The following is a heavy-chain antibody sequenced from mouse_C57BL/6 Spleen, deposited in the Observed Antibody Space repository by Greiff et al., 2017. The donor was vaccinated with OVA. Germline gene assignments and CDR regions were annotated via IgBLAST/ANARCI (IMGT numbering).Heavy chain of an antibody. J-gene: IGHJ4*01. D-gene: IGHD2-3*01. Sequence: EVQVVESGGGLVKPGGSLKLSCAASGFTFSSYAMSWVRQTPEKRLEWVATISDGGSYTYYPDNVKGRFTISRDNAKNNLYLQMSHLKSEDTAMYYCEGDIYDGYSYYAMDYWGQGTSVTVSS. V-gene: IGHV5-4*01. CDR1: GFTFSSYA. CDR3: EGDIYDGYSYYAMDY. CDR2: ISDGGSYT.